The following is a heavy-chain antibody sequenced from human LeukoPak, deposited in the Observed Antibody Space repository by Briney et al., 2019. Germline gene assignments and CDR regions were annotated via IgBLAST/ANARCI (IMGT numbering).Heavy chain of an antibody. CDR1: GDSISNYY. Sequence: SETLSLTCSVSGDSISNYYWSWIRQPPGKGLEWIGFVFYSGSTNYNPSLKSRVTISVDTSKNQFSLKLSSVTAADTAVYYCARAYDILTGSDLYFDYWGQGTLVTVSS. D-gene: IGHD3-9*01. J-gene: IGHJ4*02. CDR3: ARAYDILTGSDLYFDY. V-gene: IGHV4-59*01. CDR2: VFYSGST.